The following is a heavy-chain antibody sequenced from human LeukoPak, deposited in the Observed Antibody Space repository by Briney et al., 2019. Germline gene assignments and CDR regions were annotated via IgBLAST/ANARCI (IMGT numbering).Heavy chain of an antibody. Sequence: GGSLRLSCAASGFTFSSYAMSWVRQAPGKGLEWVSAISGSGDSTYYGDSVKGRFTISRDNAKNSLYLQMNSLRAEDTAVYYCARDDYGGNLQDAFDIWGQGTMVTVSS. CDR2: ISGSGDST. CDR3: ARDDYGGNLQDAFDI. CDR1: GFTFSSYA. J-gene: IGHJ3*02. V-gene: IGHV3-23*01. D-gene: IGHD4-23*01.